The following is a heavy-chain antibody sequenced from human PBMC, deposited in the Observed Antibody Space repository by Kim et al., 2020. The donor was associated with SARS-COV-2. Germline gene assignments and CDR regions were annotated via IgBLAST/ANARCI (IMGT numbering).Heavy chain of an antibody. CDR2: IYSGGST. J-gene: IGHJ6*02. D-gene: IGHD4-17*01. CDR3: AIRVTTNYYYYYGMDV. Sequence: GGSLRLSCAASGFTVSSNYMSWVRQAPGKGLEWVSVIYSGGSTYYADSVKGRFTISRHNSKNTLYLQMNSLRAEDTAVYYCAIRVTTNYYYYYGMDVWGQGTTVTVSS. V-gene: IGHV3-53*04. CDR1: GFTVSSNY.